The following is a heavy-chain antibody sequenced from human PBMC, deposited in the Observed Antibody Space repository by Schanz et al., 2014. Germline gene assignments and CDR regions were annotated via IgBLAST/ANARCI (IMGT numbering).Heavy chain of an antibody. CDR2: IKEDGSEK. CDR3: ARGRVLES. V-gene: IGHV3-7*02. CDR1: TFTFSSDW. J-gene: IGHJ5*02. Sequence: EVQLLESGGGLVQPGGSLRLSCAASTFTFSSDWMSWVRQAPGKGLEWVANIKEDGSEKYYVDSVKGRFTISRDNAKNSLFLQMNSLRPEDTAVYYCARGRVLESWGQGTLVTVSS. D-gene: IGHD1-1*01.